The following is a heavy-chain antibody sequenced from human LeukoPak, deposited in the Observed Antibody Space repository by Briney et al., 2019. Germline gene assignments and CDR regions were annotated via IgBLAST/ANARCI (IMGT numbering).Heavy chain of an antibody. V-gene: IGHV3-21*01. CDR2: ISSSSSYI. Sequence: GGSLRLSCAASGFTFSSYSMNWVRQAPGKGLEWVSSISSSSSYIYYADSVKGRFTISRDNAKNSLYLQMNSLRAEDTAMYYCASYDILTGYYYADYWGQGTLVTVSS. D-gene: IGHD3-9*01. CDR1: GFTFSSYS. CDR3: ASYDILTGYYYADY. J-gene: IGHJ4*02.